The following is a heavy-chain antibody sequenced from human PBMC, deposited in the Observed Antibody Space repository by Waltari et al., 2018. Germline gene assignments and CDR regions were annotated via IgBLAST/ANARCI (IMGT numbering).Heavy chain of an antibody. CDR3: ARWDYNLGEGAFDI. Sequence: EVQLVESGGGLVKPGGSLRLSCAASGFTFSSYSMNWVRQAPGKGLEWVSSISSSSSYICYADSVKGRFTISRDNAKNSLYLQMNSLRAEDTAVYYCARWDYNLGEGAFDIWGQGTMVTVSS. J-gene: IGHJ3*02. V-gene: IGHV3-21*01. D-gene: IGHD4-4*01. CDR1: GFTFSSYS. CDR2: ISSSSSYI.